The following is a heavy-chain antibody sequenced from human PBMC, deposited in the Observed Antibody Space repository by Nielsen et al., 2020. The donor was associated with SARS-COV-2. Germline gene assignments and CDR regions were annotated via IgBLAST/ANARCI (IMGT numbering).Heavy chain of an antibody. Sequence: GSLKISCKGSGYSFTSYWIGWVRQMPGKGLEWMGIIYPGDSDTRYSPSFQGQVTISADKSISTAYLQWSSLKASDTAMYYCARANRAAAGTGPFDYWGQGTLVTVSS. J-gene: IGHJ4*02. CDR1: GYSFTSYW. V-gene: IGHV5-51*01. CDR3: ARANRAAAGTGPFDY. D-gene: IGHD6-13*01. CDR2: IYPGDSDT.